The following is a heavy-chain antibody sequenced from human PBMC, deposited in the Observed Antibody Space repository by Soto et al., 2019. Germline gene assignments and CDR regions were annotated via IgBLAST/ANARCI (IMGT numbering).Heavy chain of an antibody. CDR3: AKCPVVVPAVPDY. D-gene: IGHD2-2*01. CDR2: ISGSGGST. J-gene: IGHJ4*02. V-gene: IGHV3-23*01. Sequence: GLFMRHPCTASEFNFSGHAMSWVLKVPGKGLEWVSAISGSGGSTYYADSVKGRFTISRDNSKNTLYLQMNSLRAEDTAVYYCAKCPVVVPAVPDYWGQGTLVTVSS. CDR1: EFNFSGHA.